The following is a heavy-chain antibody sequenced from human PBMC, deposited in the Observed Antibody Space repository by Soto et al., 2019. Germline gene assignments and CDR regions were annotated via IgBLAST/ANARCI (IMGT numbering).Heavy chain of an antibody. D-gene: IGHD7-27*01. CDR1: GGSMTRSVW. CDR3: ARKAWVRFDY. CDR2: VFHTGNT. Sequence: ETLSLTCTVSGGSMTRSVWWTWVRQPPGKGLEWIGEVFHTGNTNYNPSLKSRVTMSVDKSTNEFSLKVTPVTAADTAIYYCARKAWVRFDYWGQGALVTVSS. V-gene: IGHV4-4*02. J-gene: IGHJ4*02.